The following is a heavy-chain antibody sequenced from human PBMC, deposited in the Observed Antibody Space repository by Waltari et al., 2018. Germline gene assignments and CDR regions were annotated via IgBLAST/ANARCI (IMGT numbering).Heavy chain of an antibody. V-gene: IGHV4-4*02. D-gene: IGHD6-25*01. CDR2: IYHSGST. CDR1: GGSILRSNW. CDR3: ARVPLAAPFDY. J-gene: IGHJ4*02. Sequence: QVQLQESGPGLVTPSGPLSLTCSVSGGSILRSNWWRGVRQPPGKGLECIGEIYHSGSTNYNPSRKSRVTISVDKSKNQVSLKLRSVTAADTAVYYGARVPLAAPFDYWGQGTLVTVSS.